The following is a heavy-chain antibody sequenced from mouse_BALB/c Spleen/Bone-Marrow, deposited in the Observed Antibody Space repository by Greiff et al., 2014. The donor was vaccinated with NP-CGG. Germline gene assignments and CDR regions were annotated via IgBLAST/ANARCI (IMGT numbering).Heavy chain of an antibody. J-gene: IGHJ1*01. Sequence: DLVKPGASVKLSCKTSGYTFTNYWINWIKQRPGQGLEWLGRIAPGSGSTYYNEMFKVKAPLTVDTSSSTAYIQLISLSSEDSAVYFCARERYGYDGWYFDVWGAGTMVTVSS. CDR1: GYTFTNYW. CDR3: ARERYGYDGWYFDV. V-gene: IGHV1S41*01. CDR2: IAPGSGST. D-gene: IGHD2-2*01.